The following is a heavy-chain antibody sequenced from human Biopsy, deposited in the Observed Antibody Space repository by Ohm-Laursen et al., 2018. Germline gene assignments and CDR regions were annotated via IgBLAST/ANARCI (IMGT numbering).Heavy chain of an antibody. V-gene: IGHV4-59*02. J-gene: IGHJ5*02. CDR2: IYNSGST. CDR3: ASFNDYKGSWFDP. Sequence: TLSLTWGVSGGSASSYLWSWIRQPPGKGLEWIGNIYNSGSTSYNPSLKSRVTISVDTSKNQFSLKLNSETAADTAVYYCASFNDYKGSWFDPWGQGTLVTVSS. CDR1: GGSASSYL. D-gene: IGHD4-11*01.